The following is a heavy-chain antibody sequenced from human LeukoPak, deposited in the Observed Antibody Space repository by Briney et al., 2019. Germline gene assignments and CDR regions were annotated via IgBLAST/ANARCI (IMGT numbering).Heavy chain of an antibody. D-gene: IGHD3-3*01. CDR1: GYTFTSYD. CDR2: MNPNSGNT. Sequence: ASVKVSCKASGYTFTSYDINWVRQATGHGLEWMGWMNPNSGNTGYAQRFQDRVTMTRNTSTSTAYMKLSSLRSEDTAVYYCARAGLQLWSYYDFWSGYHNWFDPWGQGTLVTVSS. J-gene: IGHJ5*02. CDR3: ARAGLQLWSYYDFWSGYHNWFDP. V-gene: IGHV1-8*01.